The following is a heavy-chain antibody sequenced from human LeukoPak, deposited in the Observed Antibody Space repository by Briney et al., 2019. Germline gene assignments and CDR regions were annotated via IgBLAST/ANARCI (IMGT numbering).Heavy chain of an antibody. CDR1: GGSISSGGYY. V-gene: IGHV4-30-2*01. Sequence: SQTLSLTCTVSGGSISSGGYYWSWIRQPPGKGLEWIGYIYHSGSTYYNPSLKSRVTISVDRSKNQFSLKLSSVTAADTAMYYCASMYDKGYFDYWGQGTLVTVSS. J-gene: IGHJ4*02. D-gene: IGHD3-22*01. CDR3: ASMYDKGYFDY. CDR2: IYHSGST.